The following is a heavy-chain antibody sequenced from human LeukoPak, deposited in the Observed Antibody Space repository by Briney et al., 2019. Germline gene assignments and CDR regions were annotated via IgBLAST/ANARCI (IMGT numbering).Heavy chain of an antibody. V-gene: IGHV3-7*03. J-gene: IGHJ3*02. CDR2: IAQDESEK. CDR1: GFTLNIYW. D-gene: IGHD3-10*01. CDR3: ARDRNYYDSGSYYYDVLDI. Sequence: PGGSLRLSCAASGFTLNIYWMTWVRQAPGKGLEWVANIAQDESEKYYVDSVKGRFTISRDNAKDSLYLQMNSLRAEDTAMYYCARDRNYYDSGSYYYDVLDIWGQGTMVTVSS.